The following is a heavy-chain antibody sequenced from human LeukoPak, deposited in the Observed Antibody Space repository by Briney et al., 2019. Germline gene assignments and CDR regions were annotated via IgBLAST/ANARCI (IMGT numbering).Heavy chain of an antibody. V-gene: IGHV3-11*04. Sequence: PGGSLRLSCAASGFTFSDYYMSWIRQAPGKGLEWVSYISSSGSTIYYADSVKGRFTISRDNAKNSLYLQMNSLRAEDTAVYYCAKGPSLARYGAPRRDYYYYYGMDVWGQGTTVTVSS. CDR1: GFTFSDYY. CDR2: ISSSGSTI. D-gene: IGHD4-17*01. CDR3: AKGPSLARYGAPRRDYYYYYGMDV. J-gene: IGHJ6*02.